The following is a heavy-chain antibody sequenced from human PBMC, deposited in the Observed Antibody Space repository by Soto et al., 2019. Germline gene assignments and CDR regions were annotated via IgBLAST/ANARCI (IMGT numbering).Heavy chain of an antibody. Sequence: EVQLLESGGGLVQPGGSLRLSGVAAGFTFSSYAMSWVRQAPGKGLEWVSAISGSGGSTYYADSVKGRFTISRDNSKNTLYLQMNSLRAEDTAVYYCAKTPHTYSSSAIFDYWGQGTLVTVSS. D-gene: IGHD6-6*01. J-gene: IGHJ4*02. CDR2: ISGSGGST. CDR1: GFTFSSYA. CDR3: AKTPHTYSSSAIFDY. V-gene: IGHV3-23*01.